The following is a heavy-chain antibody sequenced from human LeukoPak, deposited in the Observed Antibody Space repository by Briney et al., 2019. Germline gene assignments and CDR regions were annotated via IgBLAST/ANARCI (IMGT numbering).Heavy chain of an antibody. V-gene: IGHV3-23*01. CDR3: AKERDRYSSSWSHFDY. Sequence: GGSLRLSCTASGFTFSSYAMSWVRQAPGKGLEWVSTVTVSGGGTYYGDSVKGRFTISRDNSKNTLYLQMSSLRAEDTAVYYCAKERDRYSSSWSHFDYWGQGTVVSVSS. J-gene: IGHJ4*02. CDR2: VTVSGGGT. CDR1: GFTFSSYA. D-gene: IGHD6-13*01.